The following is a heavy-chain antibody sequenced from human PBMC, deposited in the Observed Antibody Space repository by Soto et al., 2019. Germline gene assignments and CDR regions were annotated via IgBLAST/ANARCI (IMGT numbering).Heavy chain of an antibody. D-gene: IGHD5-12*01. CDR3: ASGYSGYDFFSGWT. V-gene: IGHV3-30-3*01. CDR2: ISYDGSNK. J-gene: IGHJ4*02. CDR1: GFTFSSYA. Sequence: GGSLRLSCAASGFTFSSYAMHWVRQAPGKGLEWVAVISYDGSNKYYADSVKGRFTISRDNSKNTLYLQMNSLRAEDTAVYYCASGYSGYDFFSGWTWGQGTLVTVSS.